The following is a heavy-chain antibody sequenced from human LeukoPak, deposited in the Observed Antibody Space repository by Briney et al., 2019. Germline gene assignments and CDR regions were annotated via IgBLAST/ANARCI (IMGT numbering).Heavy chain of an antibody. V-gene: IGHV4-34*01. CDR2: INHSGST. CDR3: AINRPSSIGYCSGGSCYTPTPGLPFDY. D-gene: IGHD2-15*01. J-gene: IGHJ4*02. CDR1: GGSFSGYY. Sequence: SETLSLTCAVYGGSFSGYYWSWIRQPPGKGLEWIGEINHSGSTNYNPSLKSRATISVDTSKNQFSLKLSSVTAADTAVYYCAINRPSSIGYCSGGSCYTPTPGLPFDYWGQGTLVTVSS.